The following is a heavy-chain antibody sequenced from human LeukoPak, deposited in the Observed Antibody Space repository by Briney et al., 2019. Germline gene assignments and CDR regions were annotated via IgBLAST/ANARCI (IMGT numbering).Heavy chain of an antibody. CDR2: ISYDGNKL. J-gene: IGHJ4*02. CDR3: AKARGGYLGY. Sequence: GGSLRLSCAASGFTFRHYALHWVRQAPGKGLEWVAVISYDGNKLYYTDSVRGRFSISRDNSNYTLYLQMNSLTPDDTALYYCAKARGGYLGYGGQGALVTVSS. V-gene: IGHV3-30*14. CDR1: GFTFRHYA. D-gene: IGHD3-22*01.